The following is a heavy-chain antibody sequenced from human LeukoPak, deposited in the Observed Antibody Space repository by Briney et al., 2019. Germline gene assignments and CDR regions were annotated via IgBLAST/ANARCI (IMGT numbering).Heavy chain of an antibody. CDR3: VKSLGDSRWYGAFDT. J-gene: IGHJ3*02. CDR2: IRGNGGST. V-gene: IGHV3-23*01. D-gene: IGHD6-13*01. CDR1: GFTFSSHG. Sequence: GGSLRLSCTGSGFTFSSHGLTWVRQAPGKGLEWVASIRGNGGSTFYTDSLRGQFTISKDNSRDMMYLQMNNLRAEDTAVYYCVKSLGDSRWYGAFDTWGQGTMLTVSS.